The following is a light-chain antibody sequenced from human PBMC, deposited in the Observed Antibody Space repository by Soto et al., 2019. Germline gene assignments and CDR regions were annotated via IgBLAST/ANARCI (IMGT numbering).Light chain of an antibody. J-gene: IGLJ2*01. Sequence: QSALTQPASVSGSPGQSITISRTGTSSDVGGYNYVSWYQQHPGKAPKLIIYDVTNRPSGVSTRFSGSKSGNTASLTISGLQAEDEANYYCSSFTSINTAIFGGGTKLTVL. CDR2: DVT. CDR3: SSFTSINTAI. V-gene: IGLV2-14*01. CDR1: SSDVGGYNY.